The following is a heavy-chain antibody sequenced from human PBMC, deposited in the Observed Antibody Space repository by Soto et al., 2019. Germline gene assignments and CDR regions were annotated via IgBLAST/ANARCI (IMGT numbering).Heavy chain of an antibody. CDR3: AAQATPMAYYYYYGMDV. J-gene: IGHJ6*02. CDR2: IVVGSGNT. D-gene: IGHD5-18*01. Sequence: GASVKVSCKASGFTFTSSAVQWVRQARGQRLEWIGWIVVGSGNTNYAQKFQERVTITRDMSTSTAYMELSSLRSEDTAVYYCAAQATPMAYYYYYGMDVWAQGTRFTFSS. V-gene: IGHV1-58*01. CDR1: GFTFTSSA.